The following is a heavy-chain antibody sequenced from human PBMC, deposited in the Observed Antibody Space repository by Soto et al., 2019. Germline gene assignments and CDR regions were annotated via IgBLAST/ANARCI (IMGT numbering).Heavy chain of an antibody. CDR2: IHYSGST. D-gene: IGHD3-22*01. J-gene: IGHJ4*02. CDR1: RGSIGGNIHY. Sequence: SDNGPVSRGSIGGNIHYRGLLRRPPGKELEWIGSIHYSGSTYYNPSLKSQVTISVDTPKNQYSLKLSSVTAADTAVYYCARHWGGGIPMIVVVGFVYWGQGTLVTVSS. V-gene: IGHV4-39*01. CDR3: ARHWGGGIPMIVVVGFVY.